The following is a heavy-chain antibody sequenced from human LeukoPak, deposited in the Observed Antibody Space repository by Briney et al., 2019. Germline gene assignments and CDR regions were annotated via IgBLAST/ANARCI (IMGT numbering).Heavy chain of an antibody. Sequence: SETLSLTCTVSGGSISSDYWSWVRQPPGKGLEWIGYIYYSGSTNYNPSLKSRVTISVDTSKNQFSLKLSSVTAADTAVYYCARWSSSWYVDYWGQGTLVTVSS. CDR2: IYYSGST. CDR3: ARWSSSWYVDY. V-gene: IGHV4-59*01. J-gene: IGHJ4*02. D-gene: IGHD6-13*01. CDR1: GGSISSDY.